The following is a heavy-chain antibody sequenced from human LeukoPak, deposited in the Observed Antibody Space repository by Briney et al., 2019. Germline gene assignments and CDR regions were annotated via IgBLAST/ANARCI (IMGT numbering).Heavy chain of an antibody. J-gene: IGHJ4*02. D-gene: IGHD6-13*01. Sequence: GGSLRLSCAASGFTFRAYGMHWVRQAPGKGLEWGAIISYDGSNTYYADSVKGRFTISRDNSKNTLYLQMDSLRAEDTAVYYCAKEGDISSSWYLSNYFDYWGQGTLVTVSS. CDR1: GFTFRAYG. CDR3: AKEGDISSSWYLSNYFDY. V-gene: IGHV3-30*18. CDR2: ISYDGSNT.